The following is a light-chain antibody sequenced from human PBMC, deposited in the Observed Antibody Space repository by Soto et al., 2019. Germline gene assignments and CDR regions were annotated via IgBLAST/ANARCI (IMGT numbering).Light chain of an antibody. J-gene: IGKJ3*01. V-gene: IGKV1-9*01. CDR2: TAS. Sequence: DIQLTQSPSFLSASVGDRVTITCRASQDINSYLAWYQQKAGKAPKLLIHTASTLQSGVPSRFSGSGSGTEFTLTISSLQPEDVATYYCQQYDNLFTFGPGTKVDIK. CDR3: QQYDNLFT. CDR1: QDINSY.